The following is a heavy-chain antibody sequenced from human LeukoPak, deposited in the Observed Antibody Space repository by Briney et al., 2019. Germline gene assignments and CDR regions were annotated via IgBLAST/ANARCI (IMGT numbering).Heavy chain of an antibody. J-gene: IGHJ4*02. V-gene: IGHV4-34*01. CDR2: INHSGST. CDR1: GGSFSGYY. CDR3: ARVVRAGTRGDY. Sequence: SETLSLTCAVYGGSFSGYYWSWIRQPPGKGLEWIGEINHSGSTNYNPSLKSQVTISVDTSKNQFSLKLSSVTAADTAVYYCARVVRAGTRGDYWGQGTLVTVSS. D-gene: IGHD1-1*01.